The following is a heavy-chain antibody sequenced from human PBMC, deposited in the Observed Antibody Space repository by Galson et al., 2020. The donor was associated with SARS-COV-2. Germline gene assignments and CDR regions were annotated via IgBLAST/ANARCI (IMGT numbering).Heavy chain of an antibody. CDR1: GYTFTSYY. D-gene: IGHD3-9*01. Sequence: ASVKVSCKASGYTFTSYYMHWVRQAPGQGLEWMGIINPSGGSTSYAQKFQGRVTMTRDTSTSTVYMELSSLRSEDTAVYYCARECRDYDILTGCSYYYGLDVWGQGTTVTVSS. J-gene: IGHJ6*02. CDR2: INPSGGST. CDR3: ARECRDYDILTGCSYYYGLDV. V-gene: IGHV1-46*01.